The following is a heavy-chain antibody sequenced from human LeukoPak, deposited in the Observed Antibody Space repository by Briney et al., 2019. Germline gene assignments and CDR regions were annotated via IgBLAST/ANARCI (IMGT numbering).Heavy chain of an antibody. Sequence: GGSLRLSCAASGFTFSSYAMHWVRQAPGKGLEWVAVISYDGSNEYYADSVKGRFTISRDNSKNTLYLQMNSLRAEDTAVYYCAREGYDILTGYFLFDYWGQGTLVTVSS. V-gene: IGHV3-30-3*01. CDR2: ISYDGSNE. J-gene: IGHJ4*02. CDR1: GFTFSSYA. D-gene: IGHD3-9*01. CDR3: AREGYDILTGYFLFDY.